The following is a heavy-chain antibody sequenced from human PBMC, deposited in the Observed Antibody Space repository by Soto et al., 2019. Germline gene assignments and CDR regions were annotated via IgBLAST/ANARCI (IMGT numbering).Heavy chain of an antibody. CDR3: ARGAFGAYYLDY. CDR1: GFTFSSYW. D-gene: IGHD3-3*01. CDR2: IKADGITT. V-gene: IGHV3-74*01. J-gene: IGHJ4*02. Sequence: EVQLVDSGGGLVQPGGSLRLSCAASGFTFSSYWIHWVRQAPGEGLVWVSRIKADGITTNYADSVKGRFTISRDYAKNTVFLQMNSLRAEDTAVYYCARGAFGAYYLDYWGQGTLVTVSS.